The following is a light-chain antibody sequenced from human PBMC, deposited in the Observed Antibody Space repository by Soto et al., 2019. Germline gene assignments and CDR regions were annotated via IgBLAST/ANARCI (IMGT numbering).Light chain of an antibody. Sequence: QSALTQPASVSGSPGQSITISCTGTSSDVGGYNYVSWYRQHPGKAPKLMIYDVSNRSSGVSNRFSGSKSGNTASLTISGLQAEDEADYYCSSYTSSSTLYVFGSGTKLTVL. V-gene: IGLV2-14*01. CDR3: SSYTSSSTLYV. CDR2: DVS. J-gene: IGLJ1*01. CDR1: SSDVGGYNY.